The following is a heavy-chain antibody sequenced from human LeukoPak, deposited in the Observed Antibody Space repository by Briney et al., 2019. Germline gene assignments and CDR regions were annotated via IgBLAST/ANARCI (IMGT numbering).Heavy chain of an antibody. Sequence: SETLSLTCTVSGGSISSYYWSWIRQPPGKGLEWIGYIYYSGSTNYNPSLKSRVTMSVDTSKNQYSLNLGSVTAADTAVYYCARSREAASGTPHYFDYWGQGALVTVSS. CDR1: GGSISSYY. D-gene: IGHD6-13*01. CDR2: IYYSGST. CDR3: ARSREAASGTPHYFDY. J-gene: IGHJ4*02. V-gene: IGHV4-59*08.